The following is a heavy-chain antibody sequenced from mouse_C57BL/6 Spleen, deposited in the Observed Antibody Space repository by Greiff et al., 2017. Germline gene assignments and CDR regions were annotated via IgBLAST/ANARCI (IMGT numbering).Heavy chain of an antibody. CDR1: GFSLTSYG. CDR3: ARIDSSGYLMDY. V-gene: IGHV2-2*01. CDR2: IWSGGST. D-gene: IGHD3-2*02. Sequence: VQLQESGPGLVQPSQSLSITCTVSGFSLTSYGVHWVRQSPGKGLEWLGVIWSGGSTDYNAAFISRLSISKDNSKSQVFFKMNSLQADDTAIYYCARIDSSGYLMDYWGQGTSVTVSS. J-gene: IGHJ4*01.